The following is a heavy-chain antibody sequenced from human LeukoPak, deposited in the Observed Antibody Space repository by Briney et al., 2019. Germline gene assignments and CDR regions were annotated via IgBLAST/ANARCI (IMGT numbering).Heavy chain of an antibody. J-gene: IGHJ4*02. CDR1: GFTVSSNY. CDR2: IYSGGST. CDR3: ARDFRVHYGSGSYYDY. V-gene: IGHV3-66*01. D-gene: IGHD3-10*01. Sequence: GGSLRLSCAASGFTVSSNYMSWVRQAPGKGLEWVSVIYSGGSTYYADSVKGRFTISRDNSKNTLYLQMNSLRAEDTAVYYCARDFRVHYGSGSYYDYWGQGTLVTVSS.